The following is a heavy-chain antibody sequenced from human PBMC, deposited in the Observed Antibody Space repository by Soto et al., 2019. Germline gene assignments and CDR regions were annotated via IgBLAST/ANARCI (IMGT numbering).Heavy chain of an antibody. CDR1: GFTFSSYG. CDR2: IWYDGSNK. J-gene: IGHJ6*04. V-gene: IGHV3-33*01. Sequence: GGSLRLSCAASGFTFSSYGMHWVRQAPGKGLEWVAVIWYDGSNKYYADSVKGRFTISRDNSKNTLYLQMNSLRAEDTAVYYCARDVCIITSAPQQGCLMDVWGKGTTVTVSS. CDR3: ARDVCIITSAPQQGCLMDV. D-gene: IGHD2-2*01.